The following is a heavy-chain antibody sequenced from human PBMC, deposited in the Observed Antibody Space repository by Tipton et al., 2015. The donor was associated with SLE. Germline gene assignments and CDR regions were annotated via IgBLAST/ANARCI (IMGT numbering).Heavy chain of an antibody. CDR3: ARDFWSQIVGAGGAFHI. CDR2: IYYSGST. J-gene: IGHJ3*02. D-gene: IGHD1-26*01. V-gene: IGHV4-59*12. CDR1: GGSISSYY. Sequence: TLSLTCTVSGGSISSYYWSWIRQPPGKGLEWIGYIYYSGSTNYNPSLKSRVTISVDTSKNQFSLKLSSVTAADTAVYCCARDFWSQIVGAGGAFHIWGQGTMVTVSS.